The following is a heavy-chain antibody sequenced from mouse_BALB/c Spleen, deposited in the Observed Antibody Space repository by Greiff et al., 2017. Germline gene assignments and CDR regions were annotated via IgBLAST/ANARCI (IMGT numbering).Heavy chain of an antibody. Sequence: VQLQQSGAELVRSGASVKLSCTASGFNIKDYYMHWVKQRPEQGLEWIGWIDPENGDTEYAPKFQGKATMTADTSSYTAYLQHSSLTSEDTTVYYCYAFRSQYYFDYWGQGTTLTVSS. D-gene: IGHD3-2*02. CDR1: GFNIKDYY. V-gene: IGHV14-4*02. CDR3: YAFRSQYYFDY. J-gene: IGHJ2*01. CDR2: IDPENGDT.